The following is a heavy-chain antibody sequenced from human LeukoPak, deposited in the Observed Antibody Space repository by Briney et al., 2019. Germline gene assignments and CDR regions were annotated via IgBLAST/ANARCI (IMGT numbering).Heavy chain of an antibody. Sequence: PGGSLRLSCAASGFTFSSYGMSWVRQAPGKGLEWVSAISGSGGSTYYADSVKGRFTISRDNSKNTLYLQMNSLRAEDTAVYYCARGILEWLLPFDYWGQGTLVTVSS. CDR2: ISGSGGST. D-gene: IGHD3-3*01. V-gene: IGHV3-23*01. CDR1: GFTFSSYG. J-gene: IGHJ4*02. CDR3: ARGILEWLLPFDY.